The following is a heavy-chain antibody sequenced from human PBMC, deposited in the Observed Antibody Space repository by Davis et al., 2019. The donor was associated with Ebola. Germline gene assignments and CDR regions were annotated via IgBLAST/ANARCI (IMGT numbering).Heavy chain of an antibody. D-gene: IGHD1-7*01. CDR3: AGQLELRLGWFDP. CDR1: GGSISSSSYY. CDR2: IYYSGST. Sequence: PSETLSLTCTVSGGSISSSSYYWGWIRQPPGKGLEWIGSIYYSGSTYYNPSLKSRVTISVDTSKNQFSLKLSSVTAADTAVYYCAGQLELRLGWFDPWGQGTLVTVSS. V-gene: IGHV4-39*01. J-gene: IGHJ5*02.